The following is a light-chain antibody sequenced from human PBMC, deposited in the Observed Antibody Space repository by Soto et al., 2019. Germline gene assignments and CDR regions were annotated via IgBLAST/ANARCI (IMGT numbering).Light chain of an antibody. Sequence: QSVLTQPHSVSGAPGQRVTISCTWSSSKIGVGYDVHRYQQLPGAAPKVFIYGNSNRPSGVPDRFSGSKSGTSASLAITGLPAEDEADYYCQFYDSSLGGSGVFGGGTKLTVL. CDR1: SSKIGVGYD. CDR2: GNS. V-gene: IGLV1-40*01. J-gene: IGLJ2*01. CDR3: QFYDSSLGGSGV.